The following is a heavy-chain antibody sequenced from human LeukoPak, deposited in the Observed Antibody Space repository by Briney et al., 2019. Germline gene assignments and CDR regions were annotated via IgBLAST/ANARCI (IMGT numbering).Heavy chain of an antibody. V-gene: IGHV3-11*01. J-gene: IGHJ4*02. CDR1: GFSFSDYY. CDR3: AREGGSSQYLDY. Sequence: GGSLRLSCAASGFSFSDYYMSWLRQAPGKGLEWVAYISSSGTTIDYADSVKGRFTISRDNAKNSLYLQLNSLRAEDTAVYYCAREGGSSQYLDYWGQGTLVTVSS. D-gene: IGHD2-15*01. CDR2: ISSSGTTI.